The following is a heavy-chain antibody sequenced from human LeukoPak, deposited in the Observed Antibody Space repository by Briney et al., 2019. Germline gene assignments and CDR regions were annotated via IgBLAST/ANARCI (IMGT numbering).Heavy chain of an antibody. CDR1: GYSFTSYW. J-gene: IGHJ3*02. D-gene: IGHD3-10*01. CDR3: ARPSYYYGSGSYAIDI. CDR2: IYPGDSDT. Sequence: GESLKISCKGSGYSFTSYWIGWVRQMPGKGLEWMGIIYPGDSDTRYSPSFQGQVTISADKSISTTYLQWSSLKASDTAMYYCARPSYYYGSGSYAIDIWGQGTMVTVSS. V-gene: IGHV5-51*01.